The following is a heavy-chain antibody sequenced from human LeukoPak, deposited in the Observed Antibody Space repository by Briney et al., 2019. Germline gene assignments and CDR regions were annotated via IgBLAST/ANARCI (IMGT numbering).Heavy chain of an antibody. J-gene: IGHJ6*03. CDR2: IHPHGSEE. CDR1: GFTFSRFW. V-gene: IGHV3-7*01. Sequence: GGSLRLSCGASGFTFSRFWMTWVRQAPGKGLEWVANIHPHGSEEYYVDSVKGRFTISRDNAKNSLYLQMDSLRAEDTAVYYCIILTLVTAPRHYMDVWGKGTTVTVSS. CDR3: IILTLVTAPRHYMDV. D-gene: IGHD2-21*02.